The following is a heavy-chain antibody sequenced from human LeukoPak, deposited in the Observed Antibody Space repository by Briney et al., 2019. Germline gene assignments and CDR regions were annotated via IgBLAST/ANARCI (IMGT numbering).Heavy chain of an antibody. D-gene: IGHD4-17*01. J-gene: IGHJ6*03. V-gene: IGHV1-8*01. Sequence: ASVKVSCKASGYTFTSYGINWVRQATGQGLEWMGWMNPNSGNTGYAQKFQGRVTMTRNTSKSTAYMELSSLRSEDTAVYYCARAATVTEAYYYYYYMDVWGKGTTVTVSS. CDR2: MNPNSGNT. CDR3: ARAATVTEAYYYYYYMDV. CDR1: GYTFTSYG.